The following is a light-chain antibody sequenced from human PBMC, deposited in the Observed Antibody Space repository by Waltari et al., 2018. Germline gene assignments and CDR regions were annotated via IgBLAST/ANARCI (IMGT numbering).Light chain of an antibody. CDR2: YDS. CDR3: QVWDANTDPGV. J-gene: IGLJ1*01. Sequence: SYVLTQPPSVSVAPGETARLTCGGNNIESKSVHWYRQRPGQAPVLVISYDSDRPSGIPDRVSGSNSGNTATLTISRVEAGDEADYYCQVWDANTDPGVFGTGTEVTVL. CDR1: NIESKS. V-gene: IGLV3-21*01.